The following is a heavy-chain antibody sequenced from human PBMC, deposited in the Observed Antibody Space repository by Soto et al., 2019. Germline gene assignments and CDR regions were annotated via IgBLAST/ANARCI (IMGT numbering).Heavy chain of an antibody. V-gene: IGHV3-30*18. J-gene: IGHJ6*02. CDR3: AKEGMATIEIPYYYYGMDV. Sequence: PGGSLRLSCAASGFTFSSYGMHWVRQAPGKGLEWVAVISYDGSNKYYADSVKGRFTISRDNSKNTLYLQMNSLRAEDTAVYYCAKEGMATIEIPYYYYGMDVWGQGTTVTVSS. D-gene: IGHD5-12*01. CDR2: ISYDGSNK. CDR1: GFTFSSYG.